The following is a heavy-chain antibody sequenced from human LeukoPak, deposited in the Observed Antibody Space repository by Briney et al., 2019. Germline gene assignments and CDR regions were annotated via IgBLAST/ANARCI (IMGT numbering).Heavy chain of an antibody. CDR2: IYHSGST. CDR3: ARERSGYSLFDY. D-gene: IGHD3-22*01. Sequence: SETLSLTCTVSGYSISSGYYWGWIRQPPGKGLEWIGSIYHSGSTHYNPSLKSRVTISVDTSKNQFSLRLTSVTAADTAVYYCARERSGYSLFDYWGQGTLVTASS. V-gene: IGHV4-38-2*02. CDR1: GYSISSGYY. J-gene: IGHJ4*02.